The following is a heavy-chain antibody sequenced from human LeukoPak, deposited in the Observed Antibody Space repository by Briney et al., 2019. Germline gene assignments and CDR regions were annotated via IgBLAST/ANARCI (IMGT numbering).Heavy chain of an antibody. J-gene: IGHJ6*03. D-gene: IGHD2-15*01. CDR3: TKVGCVGTSCFSLTLRDHYYFYSMDV. CDR2: ISHTGAST. V-gene: IGHV3-23*01. Sequence: GASLRLSCTASGFTFSDYAMHRLRQAPGKGLKWFASISHTGASTYYADSVKGRFTISTDNAALHLQMSRLRADDSAIYFCTKVGCVGTSCFSLTLRDHYYFYSMDVWGKGTAVSVSS. CDR1: GFTFSDYA.